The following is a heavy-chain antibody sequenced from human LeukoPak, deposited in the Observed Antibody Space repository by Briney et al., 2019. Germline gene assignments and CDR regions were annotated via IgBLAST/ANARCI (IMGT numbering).Heavy chain of an antibody. CDR2: ISGGGGST. D-gene: IGHD5/OR15-5a*01. CDR3: AKCIRTWTSINY. J-gene: IGHJ4*02. Sequence: GGSLRLSCAASGFTFDDYAMHWVRQAPGKGLEWVSLISGGGGSTYYADPVKGRFTISSDNSKNSLYLQMNSLRTENTALYYCAKCIRTWTSINYWGQGTLVTVSS. CDR1: GFTFDDYA. V-gene: IGHV3-43*02.